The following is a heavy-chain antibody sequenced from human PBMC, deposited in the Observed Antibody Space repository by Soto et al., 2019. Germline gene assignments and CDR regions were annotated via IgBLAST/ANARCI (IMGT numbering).Heavy chain of an antibody. J-gene: IGHJ4*02. CDR2: ISAYNGNT. CDR1: GYTFTSYA. CDR3: ARDDARESRAHTAY. V-gene: IGHV1-18*01. Sequence: ASVKVSCKASGYTFTSYAISWLRQAPGQGLEWMGWISAYNGNTNHAHKIQCRVTMTSDTSTSTAYMELRSLRSDETSVYFCARDDARESRAHTAYGGQGTSVTGPS.